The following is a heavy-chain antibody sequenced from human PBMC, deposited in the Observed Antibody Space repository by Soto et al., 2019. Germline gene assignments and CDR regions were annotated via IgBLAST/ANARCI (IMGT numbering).Heavy chain of an antibody. V-gene: IGHV1-24*01. CDR1: GYTLTELS. Sequence: ASVKVSCKVSGYTLTELSMHWVRQAPGKGLEWMGGFDPEDGETIYAQKFQGRVTMTEDTSTDTAYMELSSLRSEDTAVYYCATAVGQWLSTPLDYWGQGTLVTVSS. D-gene: IGHD3-22*01. J-gene: IGHJ4*02. CDR2: FDPEDGET. CDR3: ATAVGQWLSTPLDY.